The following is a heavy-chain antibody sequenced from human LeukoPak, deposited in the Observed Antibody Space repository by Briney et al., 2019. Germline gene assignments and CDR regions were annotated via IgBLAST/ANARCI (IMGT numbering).Heavy chain of an antibody. Sequence: ASVKVSCKASGYTFTSYGINWVRQATGQGLEWMGWMNPNSGNTGYAQKFQGRVTMTRNTSISTAYMELSSLRSEDTAVYYCARGGSSSWPRYYYYYYYMDVWGKGTTVTVSS. CDR3: ARGGSSSWPRYYYYYYYMDV. D-gene: IGHD6-13*01. CDR2: MNPNSGNT. J-gene: IGHJ6*03. V-gene: IGHV1-8*02. CDR1: GYTFTSYG.